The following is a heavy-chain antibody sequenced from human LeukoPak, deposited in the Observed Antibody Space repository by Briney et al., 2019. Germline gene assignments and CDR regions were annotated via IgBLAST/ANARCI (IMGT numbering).Heavy chain of an antibody. CDR1: GGSISSSNYY. CDR3: ARGHMVRGVAPFDY. V-gene: IGHV4-39*07. Sequence: PSETLSLTCTVSGGSISSSNYYWGWIRQPPGKGLEWIGSIYYSGSTYYNPSLKSRVTISVDTSKNQFSLKLSSVTAADTAVYYCARGHMVRGVAPFDYWGQGTLVTVSS. CDR2: IYYSGST. D-gene: IGHD3-10*01. J-gene: IGHJ4*02.